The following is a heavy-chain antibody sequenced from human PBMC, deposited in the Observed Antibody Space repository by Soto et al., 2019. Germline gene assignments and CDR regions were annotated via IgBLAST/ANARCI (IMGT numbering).Heavy chain of an antibody. J-gene: IGHJ4*02. Sequence: QVQLVESGGGVVQPGRSLRLSCAASGFAFSNYGIHWVRQAPGKGLEWVAVIWFDGRSEYYADSVKGRFTISRDNSKKTMYLQMNSLRAEDTAVYYCARDYVSGSFYDGHCFDCWGQGTLVTVSS. CDR3: ARDYVSGSFYDGHCFDC. CDR2: IWFDGRSE. D-gene: IGHD3-10*01. CDR1: GFAFSNYG. V-gene: IGHV3-33*01.